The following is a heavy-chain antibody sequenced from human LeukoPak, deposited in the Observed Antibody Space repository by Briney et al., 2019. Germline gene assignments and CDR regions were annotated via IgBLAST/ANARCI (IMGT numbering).Heavy chain of an antibody. CDR2: FDPEDGET. J-gene: IGHJ4*02. CDR3: ATATGIAARPIDY. Sequence: ASVKVSCKVSGYTLTELSMHWVRQAPGKGLEWMGGFDPEDGETIYAQKFQGRVTMTEDTSTDTAYMELSSLRSEGTAVYYCATATGIAARPIDYWGQGTLVTVSS. V-gene: IGHV1-24*01. CDR1: GYTLTELS. D-gene: IGHD6-6*01.